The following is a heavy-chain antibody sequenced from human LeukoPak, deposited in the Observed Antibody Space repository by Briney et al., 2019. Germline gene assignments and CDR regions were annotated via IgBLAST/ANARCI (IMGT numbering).Heavy chain of an antibody. D-gene: IGHD6-19*01. CDR1: GFTFSSYG. CDR2: ISGSGGST. J-gene: IGHJ4*02. CDR3: AKDHIAVAGTGRNFMGY. V-gene: IGHV3-23*01. Sequence: GGSLRLSCAASGFTFSSYGMHWVRQAPGKGLEWVSAISGSGGSTYYADSVKGRFTISRDNSKNTLYLQMNSLRAEDTAVYYCAKDHIAVAGTGRNFMGYWGQGTLVTVSS.